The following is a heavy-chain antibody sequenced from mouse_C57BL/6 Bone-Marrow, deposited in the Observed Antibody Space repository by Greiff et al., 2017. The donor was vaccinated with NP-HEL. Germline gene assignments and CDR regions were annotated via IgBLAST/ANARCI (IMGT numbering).Heavy chain of an antibody. CDR1: GYAFSSSW. V-gene: IGHV1-82*01. J-gene: IGHJ3*01. CDR2: IYPGDGDT. D-gene: IGHD2-5*01. CDR3: ARKVYSNSFAY. Sequence: QVQLQQSGPELVKPGASVKISCKASGYAFSSSWMNWVKQRPGKGLEWIGRIYPGDGDTNYNGKFKGKAKLTADKSSSTAYMQLSSLTSEDSAVYFCARKVYSNSFAYWGQGTLVTVSA.